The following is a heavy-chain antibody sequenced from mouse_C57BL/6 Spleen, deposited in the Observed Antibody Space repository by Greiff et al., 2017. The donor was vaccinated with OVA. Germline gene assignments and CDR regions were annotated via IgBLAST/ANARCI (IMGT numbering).Heavy chain of an antibody. CDR2: IDPSDSYT. V-gene: IGHV1-59*01. CDR3: AREALLPYY. D-gene: IGHD2-1*01. J-gene: IGHJ2*01. Sequence: QVQLQQPGAELVRPGTSVTLSCKASGYTFTSYWMHWVKQRPGQGLEWIGVIDPSDSYTNYNQKFKGKATLTVDTSSSTAYMQLSSLTSEDSAVYYCAREALLPYYWGQGTTLTVSS. CDR1: GYTFTSYW.